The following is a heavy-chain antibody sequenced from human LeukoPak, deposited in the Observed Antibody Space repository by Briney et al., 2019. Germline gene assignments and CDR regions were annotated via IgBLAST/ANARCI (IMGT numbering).Heavy chain of an antibody. CDR1: GFTFSSYA. D-gene: IGHD1-7*01. V-gene: IGHV3-30-3*01. J-gene: IGHJ4*02. CDR3: ARELELHGAADY. CDR2: ISYDGSNK. Sequence: GGSLRLSCAASGFTFSSYAMHWVRQAPGKGLEWVAVISYDGSNKYYADSVKGRFTISRDNSKNTLYLQMNSLRAEDTAVYYCARELELHGAADYWGQGTLVTVSS.